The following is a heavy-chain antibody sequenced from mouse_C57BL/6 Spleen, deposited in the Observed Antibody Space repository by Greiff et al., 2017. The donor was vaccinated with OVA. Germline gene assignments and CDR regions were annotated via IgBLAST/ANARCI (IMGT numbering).Heavy chain of an antibody. D-gene: IGHD2-12*01. Sequence: VKLMESGAELVKPGASVKMSCKASGYTFTTYPIEWMKQNHGKSLEWIGNFHPYNDDTKYNEKFKGKATLTVEKSSSTVYLELSRLTSDDSAVYYCARSSYDGAGLFAYWGQGTLVTVSA. V-gene: IGHV1-47*01. CDR3: ARSSYDGAGLFAY. CDR2: FHPYNDDT. J-gene: IGHJ3*01. CDR1: GYTFTTYP.